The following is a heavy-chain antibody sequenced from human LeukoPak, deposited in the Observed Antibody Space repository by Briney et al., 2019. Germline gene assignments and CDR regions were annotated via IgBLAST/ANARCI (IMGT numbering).Heavy chain of an antibody. CDR2: IYYSGST. D-gene: IGHD6-13*01. J-gene: IGHJ6*02. Sequence: PSETLSLTCTVSGGSISSSSYYWSWIRQPPGKGLEWIGYIYYSGSTNYNPSLKSRVTISVDTSKNQFSLKLSSVTAADTAVYYCARLPVAAAGRGYYYYYGMDVWGQGTTVTVSS. V-gene: IGHV4-61*05. CDR1: GGSISSSSYY. CDR3: ARLPVAAAGRGYYYYYGMDV.